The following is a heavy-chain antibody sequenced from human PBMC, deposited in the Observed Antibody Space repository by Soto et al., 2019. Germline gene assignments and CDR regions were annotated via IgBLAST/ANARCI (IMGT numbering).Heavy chain of an antibody. V-gene: IGHV3-53*01. CDR1: VFTVSTNY. CDR2: IYSGGTT. Sequence: GGSLRLSCASSVFTVSTNYMNWVRHSPGKGLEWVSIIYSGGTTYYADSVKGRFTISRDSSKNILYIQMNTLRAEDTAVYYCAGDGIYGSGRGMEVWGQGTTVIVSS. J-gene: IGHJ6*01. D-gene: IGHD3-10*01. CDR3: AGDGIYGSGRGMEV.